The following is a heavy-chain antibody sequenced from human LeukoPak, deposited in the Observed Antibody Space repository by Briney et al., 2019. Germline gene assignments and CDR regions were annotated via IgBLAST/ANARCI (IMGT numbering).Heavy chain of an antibody. J-gene: IGHJ4*02. V-gene: IGHV1-24*01. CDR1: GYTLTELS. Sequence: ASVTVSCKVSGYTLTELSMHWVRQAPGKGLERMGGFDPEDGETIYAQKFQGRVTMTEDTSTDTAYMELSSLRSEDTAVYYCATALTPVGAIDYWGQGTLVTVSS. CDR3: ATALTPVGAIDY. D-gene: IGHD1-26*01. CDR2: FDPEDGET.